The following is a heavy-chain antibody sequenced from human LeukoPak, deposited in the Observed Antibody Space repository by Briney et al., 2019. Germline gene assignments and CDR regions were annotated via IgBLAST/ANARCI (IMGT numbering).Heavy chain of an antibody. V-gene: IGHV3-48*04. CDR1: GFTFSSYS. Sequence: GGSLRLSCAASGFTFSSYSMNWVRQAPGKGLEWVSYISSSSSTIYYADSVKGRFTISRDNAKNSLYLQVNSLRAEDTAVYYCARGGPPVVYYYYYMDVWGKGTTVTVSS. CDR2: ISSSSSTI. J-gene: IGHJ6*03. D-gene: IGHD3-22*01. CDR3: ARGGPPVVYYYYYMDV.